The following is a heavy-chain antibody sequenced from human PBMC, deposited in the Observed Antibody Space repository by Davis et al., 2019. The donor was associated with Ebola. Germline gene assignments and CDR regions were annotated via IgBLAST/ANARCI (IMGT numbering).Heavy chain of an antibody. V-gene: IGHV3-9*01. CDR2: INWNGNFI. Sequence: PGGSLRLSCVGSGFRFDDDPMYWVRQAPGRGLDWVSTINWNGNFIDYADSVKGRFSVSRDNGKNSLYLQVNSLRADDTALYYCAKAAFRGYEYGGDALDIWGRGTMVTVSS. J-gene: IGHJ3*02. CDR3: AKAAFRGYEYGGDALDI. D-gene: IGHD5-12*01. CDR1: GFRFDDDP.